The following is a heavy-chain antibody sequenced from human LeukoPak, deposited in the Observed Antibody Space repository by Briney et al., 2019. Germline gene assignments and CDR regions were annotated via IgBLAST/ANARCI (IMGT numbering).Heavy chain of an antibody. CDR3: TTALSYYYGSGSYYNIGHWFDP. CDR1: GFTFSNAW. D-gene: IGHD3-10*01. Sequence: PGGSLRLSCAASGFTFSNAWMSWVRQAPGKGLEWVGRIKSKTDGGTTDYAAPVKGRFTISRDDSKNTLYLQMNSLKTEDTAVYYCTTALSYYYGSGSYYNIGHWFDPWGQGTLVTVSS. J-gene: IGHJ5*02. V-gene: IGHV3-15*01. CDR2: IKSKTDGGTT.